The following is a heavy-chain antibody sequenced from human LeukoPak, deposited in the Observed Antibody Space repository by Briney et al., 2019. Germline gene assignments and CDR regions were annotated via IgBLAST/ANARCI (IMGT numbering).Heavy chain of an antibody. J-gene: IGHJ5*02. CDR3: ASLSEYCSAGSCYLGWFDP. V-gene: IGHV4-59*01. Sequence: SETLSLTCTVSGGSISSYYWSWIRQPPGKGLEWIGSIYHSGSTNYNPSLKSRVTISVDTSKNQFSLKLRSVTAADTAVYYCASLSEYCSAGSCYLGWFDPWGQGTLVTVSS. CDR2: IYHSGST. D-gene: IGHD2-15*01. CDR1: GGSISSYY.